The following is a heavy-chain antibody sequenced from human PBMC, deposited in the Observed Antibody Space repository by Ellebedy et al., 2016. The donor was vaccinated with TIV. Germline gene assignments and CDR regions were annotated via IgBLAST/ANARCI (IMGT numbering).Heavy chain of an antibody. D-gene: IGHD3-10*01. J-gene: IGHJ4*02. CDR2: INPSGGST. V-gene: IGHV1-46*04. CDR1: GYTFTSYG. Sequence: ASVKVSCKASGYTFTSYGISWVRQAPGQGLEWMGIINPSGGSTSYAQKLQGRVTMTRDTSTSTVYMELSSLRSEDTAVYYCARDVYGSGSYVDYWGQGTLVTVSS. CDR3: ARDVYGSGSYVDY.